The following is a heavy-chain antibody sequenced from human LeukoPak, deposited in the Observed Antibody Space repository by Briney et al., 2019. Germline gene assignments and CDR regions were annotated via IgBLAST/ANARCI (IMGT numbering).Heavy chain of an antibody. D-gene: IGHD3-22*01. CDR1: RFTFSSYG. Sequence: GGSLRLSCAASRFTFSSYGMHWVRQTPGKGLEWVAFIRHDGSYQQYVDSVKGRFTVSRDNSKDTVYLQMNSLGTEDTDVYYCAKNRDSSDYPRDFDYWGQGTLVTVSS. V-gene: IGHV3-30*02. J-gene: IGHJ4*02. CDR3: AKNRDSSDYPRDFDY. CDR2: IRHDGSYQ.